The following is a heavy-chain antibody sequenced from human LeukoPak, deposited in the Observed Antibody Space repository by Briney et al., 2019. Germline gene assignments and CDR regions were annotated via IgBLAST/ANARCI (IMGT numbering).Heavy chain of an antibody. CDR1: GGSFSGYY. J-gene: IGHJ6*03. CDR2: INHSGST. Sequence: SETLSLTCAVYGGSFSGYYWSWVRQPPGKGLEWIGEINHSGSTNYNPSLKSRVTISVDTSKNQFSLKLSSVTAADTAVYYCARTTEAHSWRTRYYDYYMDVWGKGTTVTVSS. D-gene: IGHD6-13*01. CDR3: ARTTEAHSWRTRYYDYYMDV. V-gene: IGHV4-34*01.